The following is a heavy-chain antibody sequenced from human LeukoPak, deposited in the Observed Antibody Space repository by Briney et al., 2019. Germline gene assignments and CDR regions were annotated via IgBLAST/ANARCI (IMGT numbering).Heavy chain of an antibody. J-gene: IGHJ6*03. CDR1: GGSFSGYY. V-gene: IGHV4-34*01. CDR3: ARGEYYYYYYMDV. CDR2: INHSGST. Sequence: SETLSLTCAVYGGSFSGYYWSWIRQPPGKGLEWIGEINHSGSTNYNPSLKSRVTISVDTSKNQFSLKLSSVTAADTAVYYCARGEYYYYYYMDVWGRGTTVTVPS.